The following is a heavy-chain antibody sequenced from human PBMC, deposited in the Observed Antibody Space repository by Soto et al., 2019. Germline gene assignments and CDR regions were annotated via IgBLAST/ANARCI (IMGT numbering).Heavy chain of an antibody. Sequence: HVLLVQSGAEMKQPGSSVSVSCRASGDSFTNYAFTWVRQAPGQGPEWLGGIILALGTPHYSQRFQGRLTLPADESSSTVCMELGSLRLDDTAVYYCGRYCTNTKCRGGYYLDLWGQGTLLTVSS. CDR1: GDSFTNYA. J-gene: IGHJ5*02. CDR2: IILALGTP. D-gene: IGHD2-8*01. CDR3: GRYCTNTKCRGGYYLDL. V-gene: IGHV1-69*01.